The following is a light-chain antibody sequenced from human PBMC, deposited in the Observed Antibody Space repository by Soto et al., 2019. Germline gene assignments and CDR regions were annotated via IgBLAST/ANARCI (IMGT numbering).Light chain of an antibody. V-gene: IGKV3-15*01. CDR2: GAS. CDR3: QQYSTWPRP. Sequence: EIVMTQSPATLSVSPGERATLSCRAGQSISNNLAWYQQKPGQAPRLLIYGASTRATGIPARFTGSGSGTDLTLNISRLKSEEFAVYSRQQYSTWPRPLGQGSKV. CDR1: QSISNN. J-gene: IGKJ1*01.